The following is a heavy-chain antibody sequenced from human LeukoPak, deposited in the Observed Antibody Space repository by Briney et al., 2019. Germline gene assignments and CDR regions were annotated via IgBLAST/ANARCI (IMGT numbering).Heavy chain of an antibody. D-gene: IGHD3-22*01. CDR2: ISSSSSYT. CDR3: ARARHYYDSSGFVY. Sequence: GGSLRLSCAASGFTFSDYYMSWIRQAPGKGLEWVSYISSSSSYTNYADSVEGRFTISRDNAKNSLYLQMNSLRAEDTAVYYCARARHYYDSSGFVYWGQGTLVTVSS. J-gene: IGHJ4*02. CDR1: GFTFSDYY. V-gene: IGHV3-11*06.